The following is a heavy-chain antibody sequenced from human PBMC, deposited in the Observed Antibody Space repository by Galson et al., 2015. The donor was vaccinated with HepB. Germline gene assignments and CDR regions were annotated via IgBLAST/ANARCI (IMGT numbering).Heavy chain of an antibody. Sequence: CAISGDSVSSNSAAWNWIRQSPSRGLEWLGRTYYRSKWYNDYAVSVKSRITINPDTSKNQFSLQLNSATPEDTAVYYCAREGIAAAGTWYYYYYMDVWGKGTTVTVSS. CDR2: TYYRSKWYN. D-gene: IGHD6-13*01. CDR1: GDSVSSNSAA. CDR3: AREGIAAAGTWYYYYYMDV. V-gene: IGHV6-1*01. J-gene: IGHJ6*03.